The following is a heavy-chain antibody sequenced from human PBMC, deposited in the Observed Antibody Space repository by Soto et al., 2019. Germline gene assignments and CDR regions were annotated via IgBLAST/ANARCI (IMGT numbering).Heavy chain of an antibody. CDR3: ARSDTPPYTFDY. CDR1: GGTFSSYA. Sequence: ASVKVSCKASGGTFSSYAISWVRQAPGQGLEWMGGIIPIFGTANYAQKFQGRVTITADESTNTAYMELSSLRPEDTAVYYCARSDTPPYTFDYWGQGTLVTVSS. J-gene: IGHJ4*02. D-gene: IGHD5-18*01. CDR2: IIPIFGTA. V-gene: IGHV1-69*13.